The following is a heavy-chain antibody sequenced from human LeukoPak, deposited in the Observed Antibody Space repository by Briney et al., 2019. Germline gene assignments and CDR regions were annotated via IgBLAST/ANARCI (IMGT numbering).Heavy chain of an antibody. Sequence: SETLSLTCAVYGGSFSGYYWSWIRQPPGKGLEWIGEINHSGSTNYNPSLKSRVTISVDTSKNQFSQKLSSVTAADTAVYYCARGYYYDRSFDYWGQGTLVTVSS. CDR2: INHSGST. V-gene: IGHV4-34*01. CDR1: GGSFSGYY. J-gene: IGHJ4*02. D-gene: IGHD3-22*01. CDR3: ARGYYYDRSFDY.